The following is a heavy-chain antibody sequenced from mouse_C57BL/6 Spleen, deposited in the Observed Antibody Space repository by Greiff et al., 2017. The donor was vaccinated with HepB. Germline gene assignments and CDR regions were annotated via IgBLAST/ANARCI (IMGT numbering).Heavy chain of an antibody. CDR1: GYTFTSYW. CDR3: ARRVYYGSSLYAMDY. CDR2: IHPNSGST. J-gene: IGHJ4*01. D-gene: IGHD1-1*01. Sequence: VQLKQPGAELVKPGASVKLSCKASGYTFTSYWMHWVKQRPGQGLEWIGMIHPNSGSTNYNEKFKSKATLTVDKSSSTAYMQLSSLTSEDSAVYYCARRVYYGSSLYAMDYWGQGTSVTVSS. V-gene: IGHV1-64*01.